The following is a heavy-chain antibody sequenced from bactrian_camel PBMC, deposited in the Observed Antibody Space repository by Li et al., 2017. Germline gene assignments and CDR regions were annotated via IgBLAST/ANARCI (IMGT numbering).Heavy chain of an antibody. CDR1: GRTYDKWC. CDR3: AMHRYGAAWSLETVNY. V-gene: IGHV3-3*01. Sequence: VQLVESGGESVQAGGSLRLSCEGSGRTYDKWCMGWFRQAPGKKREGVASISPSGLTPHYADSVEGRFTISRDNAKNTVYLQMDSLKPGDTAMYYCAMHRYGAAWSLETVNYWGQGTQVTVS. CDR2: ISPSGLTP. J-gene: IGHJ4*01. D-gene: IGHD8*01.